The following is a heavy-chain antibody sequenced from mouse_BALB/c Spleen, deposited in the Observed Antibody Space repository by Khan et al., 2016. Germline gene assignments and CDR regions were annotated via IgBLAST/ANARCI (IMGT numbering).Heavy chain of an antibody. CDR1: GFTFSSYG. Sequence: VVLVESGGGLVQPGGSLKLSCAASGFTFSSYGMSWVRQTPDKRLELVATINSNGGSNYYPDSVKGLFNISRDNAKNILYLQMSSLTSEDTAIYNCARERGRGTGYFDVWGAGTTVTVSS. CDR2: INSNGGSN. CDR3: ARERGRGTGYFDV. D-gene: IGHD2-14*01. J-gene: IGHJ1*01. V-gene: IGHV5-6-3*01.